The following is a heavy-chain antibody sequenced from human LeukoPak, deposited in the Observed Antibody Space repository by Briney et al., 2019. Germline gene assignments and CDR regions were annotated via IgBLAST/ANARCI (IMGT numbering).Heavy chain of an antibody. J-gene: IGHJ4*02. CDR3: ARDYGDLPARVPYFDY. D-gene: IGHD4-17*01. V-gene: IGHV3-48*02. CDR1: GFTFSSYS. CDR2: ISSSSSMI. Sequence: PGGSLRLSCAASGFTFSSYSMNWVRQAPGKGQEWVSYISSSSSMIYYADSVKGRFTISRDNAKNSLYLQMKSLRDEDTAIYYCARDYGDLPARVPYFDYWGQGTLVTVSS.